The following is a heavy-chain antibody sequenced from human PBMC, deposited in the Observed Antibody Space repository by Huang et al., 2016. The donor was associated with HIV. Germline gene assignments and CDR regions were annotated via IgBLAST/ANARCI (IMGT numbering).Heavy chain of an antibody. D-gene: IGHD2-15*01. CDR2: MNPNSGTT. Sequence: QVQLVQSGAEVKKPGASVKVSCKASGYTFSNYDINWVRQAPGQGLEGMGWMNPNSGTTGYARKFQGRVTMTRSTSISTAYMELSRLRFEDTAVYYCATLPPVNYGRSGGRVRDYWGQGSLVTVSS. CDR3: ATLPPVNYGRSGGRVRDY. J-gene: IGHJ4*02. V-gene: IGHV1-8*01. CDR1: GYTFSNYD.